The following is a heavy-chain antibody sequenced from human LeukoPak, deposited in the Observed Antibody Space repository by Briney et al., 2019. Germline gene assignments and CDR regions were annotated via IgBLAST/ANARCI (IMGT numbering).Heavy chain of an antibody. D-gene: IGHD4-17*01. CDR2: IYYSGST. CDR1: GGSISSSSYY. CDR3: ARHPNYGFFDY. J-gene: IGHJ4*02. V-gene: IGHV4-39*01. Sequence: SETLSLTCTVSGGSISSSSYYWGWIRQPPGKGLEWIGSIYYSGSTYYNPSLKSRVTISVDTSKNQFSLKLSSVTAADTAVYYCARHPNYGFFDYWGKGTLVTVSS.